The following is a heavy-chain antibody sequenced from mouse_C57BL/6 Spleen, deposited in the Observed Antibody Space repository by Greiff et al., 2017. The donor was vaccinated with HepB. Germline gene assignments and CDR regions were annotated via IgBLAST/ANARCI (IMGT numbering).Heavy chain of an antibody. J-gene: IGHJ4*01. CDR2: ISSGSSNI. CDR3: ARGGSSPYYCDMDY. V-gene: IGHV5-17*01. D-gene: IGHD1-1*01. Sequence: EVQLVESGGGLVKPGGSLKLSCAASGFTFSDYGMHWVRQAPEKGLEWVAYISSGSSNIYYADTVKGRVTISRDNANNTQFLHMTSLRSEDAALYYCARGGSSPYYCDMDYWGQGTTVTVSS. CDR1: GFTFSDYG.